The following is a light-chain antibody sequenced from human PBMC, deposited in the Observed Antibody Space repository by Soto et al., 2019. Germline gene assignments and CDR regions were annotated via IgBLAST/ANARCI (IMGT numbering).Light chain of an antibody. Sequence: DIQMTQSPSTLSGSVGDRVTITCRASQSISSWLAWYQQKPGTAPKFLIYDASTLESGVPSRFSGSGSGTEFTLTISSLQADDFATYFCQQYDDYPLTFGGGTKVDIK. CDR3: QQYDDYPLT. V-gene: IGKV1-5*01. CDR1: QSISSW. J-gene: IGKJ4*01. CDR2: DAS.